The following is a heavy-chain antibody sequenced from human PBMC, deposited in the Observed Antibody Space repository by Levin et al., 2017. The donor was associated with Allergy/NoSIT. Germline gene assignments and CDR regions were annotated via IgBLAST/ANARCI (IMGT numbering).Heavy chain of an antibody. D-gene: IGHD6-19*01. V-gene: IGHV4-59*01. Sequence: GSLRLSCTVSGGSISSYYWSWIRQPPGKGLEWIGYIYYSGSTNYNPSLKSRVTISVDTSKNQFSLKLSSVTAADTAVYYCARSIAVAAYNWFDPWGQGTLVTVSS. J-gene: IGHJ5*02. CDR1: GGSISSYY. CDR3: ARSIAVAAYNWFDP. CDR2: IYYSGST.